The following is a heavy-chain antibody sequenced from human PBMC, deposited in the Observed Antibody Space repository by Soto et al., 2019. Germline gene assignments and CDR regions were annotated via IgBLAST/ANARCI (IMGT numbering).Heavy chain of an antibody. Sequence: AASVKVSCKASGGTFSSYAISWVRQAPGQGLEWMGGIIPIFGTANYAQKFQGRVTITADESTSTAYMELSSLRSGDTAVYYCARESTSVYCSGGRWYSGWFDPWG. V-gene: IGHV1-69*13. J-gene: IGHJ5*02. CDR3: ARESTSVYCSGGRWYSGWFDP. D-gene: IGHD2-15*01. CDR1: GGTFSSYA. CDR2: IIPIFGTA.